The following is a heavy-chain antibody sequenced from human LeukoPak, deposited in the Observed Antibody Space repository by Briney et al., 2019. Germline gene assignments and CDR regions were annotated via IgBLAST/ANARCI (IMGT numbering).Heavy chain of an antibody. J-gene: IGHJ5*02. V-gene: IGHV4-39*07. CDR2: IYYTGST. Sequence: PSETLSLTCTVSGGSISRSRYYWGWIRQPPGKGLEWIGSIYYTGSTYYNPSLKSRVTILIDTSKNQFSLKLNSVTAADTAVYYCARVVAAAGNNWFGPWGQGTLVTVSS. D-gene: IGHD6-13*01. CDR3: ARVVAAAGNNWFGP. CDR1: GGSISRSRYY.